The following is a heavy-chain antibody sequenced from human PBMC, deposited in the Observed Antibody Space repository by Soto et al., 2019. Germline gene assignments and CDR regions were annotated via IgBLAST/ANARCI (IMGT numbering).Heavy chain of an antibody. CDR1: GFAFSSYA. V-gene: IGHV3-30*04. Sequence: GGSLRLSCAASGFAFSSYAMHWVRQAPGKGLEWVAVISYDGRNKYYEDSVKGRFTISRDNSKNTFYLQMNSLRAEDTGVYFCAREIERLLGYWGQGTLVTVSS. D-gene: IGHD3-3*01. CDR3: AREIERLLGY. CDR2: ISYDGRNK. J-gene: IGHJ4*02.